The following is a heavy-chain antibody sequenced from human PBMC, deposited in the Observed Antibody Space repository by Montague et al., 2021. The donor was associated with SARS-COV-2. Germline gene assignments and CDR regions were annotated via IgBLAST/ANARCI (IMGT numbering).Heavy chain of an antibody. CDR3: ARMFYVYVWETSRYRGNYFDS. CDR1: GDSMSTNY. Sequence: SETLSLTCSVSGDSMSTNYWSWIRQPPGKGLEWIGHIYNRGTTIYNPSLKSRATIFIDVSKTQCSLRLSPVTATDTAVYYGARMFYVYVWETSRYRGNYFDSGGQGTLVTVSS. J-gene: IGHJ4*02. CDR2: IYNRGTT. D-gene: IGHD3-16*02. V-gene: IGHV4-59*01.